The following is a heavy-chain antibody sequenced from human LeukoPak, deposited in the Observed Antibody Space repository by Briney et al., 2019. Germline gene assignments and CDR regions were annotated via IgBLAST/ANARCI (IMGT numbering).Heavy chain of an antibody. V-gene: IGHV3-15*01. CDR2: VKSKASGETT. CDR3: TLIKGWGSGSYYVDY. Sequence: GGSLRLSCAGVGFTISNDWMSWVRQAPGKGLEWVGRVKSKASGETTDYAAPVRGRFTISRDDSRNTLYLQMNSLKTEGTAVYYCTLIKGWGSGSYYVDYWGQGTLVTVSS. D-gene: IGHD3-10*01. J-gene: IGHJ4*02. CDR1: GFTISNDW.